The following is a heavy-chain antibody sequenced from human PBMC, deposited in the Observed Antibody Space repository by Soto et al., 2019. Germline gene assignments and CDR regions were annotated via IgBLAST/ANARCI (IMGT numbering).Heavy chain of an antibody. J-gene: IGHJ4*02. CDR1: GFTVRSKY. V-gene: IGHV3-53*01. D-gene: IGHD1-26*01. CDR3: ARDGVGATVYFGYLDY. Sequence: GGSLRLSCAASGFTVRSKYMNWVRQAPGKGLEWASLICSGGSTHFADSVKGRFPISRHISKNTLYLQMDSLRAEDTAVYYCARDGVGATVYFGYLDYWGQGALVTVSS. CDR2: ICSGGST.